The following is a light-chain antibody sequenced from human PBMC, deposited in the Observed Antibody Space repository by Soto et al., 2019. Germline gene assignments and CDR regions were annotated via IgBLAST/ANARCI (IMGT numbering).Light chain of an antibody. CDR2: DAS. CDR1: QSITDS. CDR3: QQYNNWPWT. Sequence: DIQMTQSPSTLSASVGDRVTITCRASQSITDSLAWYHQKPGKAPYLLISDASSLERGVPSRFSGSGSGTDFTLTISSLQSEDFAVYYCQQYNNWPWTFGQGTRLE. J-gene: IGKJ5*01. V-gene: IGKV1-5*01.